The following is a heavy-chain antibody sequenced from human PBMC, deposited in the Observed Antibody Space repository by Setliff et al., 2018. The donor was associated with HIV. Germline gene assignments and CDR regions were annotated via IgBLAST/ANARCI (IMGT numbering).Heavy chain of an antibody. J-gene: IGHJ4*02. D-gene: IGHD2-2*01. Sequence: SVKVSCKASGGTFSSYAISWVRQAPGQGLEWMGGIIPIFGTANYAQKFQGRVTITTDESTSTAYMELSSLRSEDTAVYYCAKGIVVVPAAEYYFDYWGQGTQVTVSS. CDR1: GGTFSSYA. V-gene: IGHV1-69*05. CDR3: AKGIVVVPAAEYYFDY. CDR2: IIPIFGTA.